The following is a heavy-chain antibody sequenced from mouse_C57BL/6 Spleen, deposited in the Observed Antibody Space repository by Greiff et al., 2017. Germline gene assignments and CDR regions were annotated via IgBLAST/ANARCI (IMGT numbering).Heavy chain of an antibody. D-gene: IGHD3-2*02. Sequence: VQLQQSGAELVKPGASVKISCKASGYAFSSYWMNWVKQRPGKGLEWIGHIYPGDGDTNYNGKFKGKATLTADKSSSTAYMQLSSLTSEDSAVYFCARSGAAYAMDYWGQGTSVTVSS. CDR2: IYPGDGDT. CDR1: GYAFSSYW. V-gene: IGHV1-80*01. J-gene: IGHJ4*01. CDR3: ARSGAAYAMDY.